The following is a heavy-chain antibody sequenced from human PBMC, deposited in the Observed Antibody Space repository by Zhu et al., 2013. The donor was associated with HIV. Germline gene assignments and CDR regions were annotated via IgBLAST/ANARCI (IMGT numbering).Heavy chain of an antibody. Sequence: GSSVKVSSLRTFWRRPSASYRYQLGATGPWTRLEWMGWIIPIFGIANYAQKFQGRVTITADESTSTAYMELSSLRSEDTAVYYCARDRAEAAAGPYYYYYMDVWGKGTTVTVSS. CDR3: ARDRAEAAAGPYYYYYMDV. CDR1: RRPSASYR. D-gene: IGHD6-13*01. V-gene: IGHV1-69*01. CDR2: IIPIFGIA. J-gene: IGHJ6*03.